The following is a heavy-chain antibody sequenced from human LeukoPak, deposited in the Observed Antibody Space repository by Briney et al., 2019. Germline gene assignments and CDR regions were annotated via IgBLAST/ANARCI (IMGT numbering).Heavy chain of an antibody. CDR1: GFTFSSYG. J-gene: IGHJ6*02. CDR3: AKDSYSSGWYYYGMDV. V-gene: IGHV3-30*18. CDR2: ISYDGSNK. D-gene: IGHD6-19*01. Sequence: GGSLRLSCAASGFTFSSYGMHWVRQAPGKGLEWVAVISYDGSNKYYADSVKGRFTISRDNSKNTLYPQMNSLRAEDTAVYYCAKDSYSSGWYYYGMDVWGQGTTVTVSS.